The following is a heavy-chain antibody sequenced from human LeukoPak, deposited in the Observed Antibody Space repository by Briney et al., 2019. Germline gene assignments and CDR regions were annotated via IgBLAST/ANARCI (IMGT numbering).Heavy chain of an antibody. CDR2: IYYSGST. D-gene: IGHD3-10*01. V-gene: IGHV4-59*01. CDR1: GGSISSNY. Sequence: SETLSLTCTVSGGSISSNYWSWIRQPPGKGLEWIGYIYYSGSTNYNPSLKSRVTISVDTSKNQFSLKLSSVTAVDTAVYYCARGRGHYYYYYMDVWGKGTTVTVSS. J-gene: IGHJ6*03. CDR3: ARGRGHYYYYYMDV.